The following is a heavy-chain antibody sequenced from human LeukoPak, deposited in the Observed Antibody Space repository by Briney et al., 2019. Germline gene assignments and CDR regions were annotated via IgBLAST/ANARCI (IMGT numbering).Heavy chain of an antibody. V-gene: IGHV3-21*01. CDR1: GFTFSSYS. J-gene: IGHJ3*02. CDR2: ISSSSSYI. CDR3: ARGSGSGTPRAFDI. D-gene: IGHD3-10*01. Sequence: GGSLRLSCAASGFTFSSYSMNWVRQAPGKGLEWVSSISSSSSYIYYADSVKGRFTISRDNAKNSLYLQMNSLRAEDTAVYYCARGSGSGTPRAFDIWGQGTMVTVSS.